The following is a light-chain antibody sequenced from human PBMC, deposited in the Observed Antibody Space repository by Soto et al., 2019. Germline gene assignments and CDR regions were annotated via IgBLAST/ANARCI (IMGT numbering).Light chain of an antibody. CDR1: QSISSY. CDR2: AAS. Sequence: DIQMTQSPSSLSASVGDRVTITCRASQSISSYLNWYQQKPGKAPNLLIYAASSLQSGVPSRFSGSGSGTDFTLTISSLQPEDFATYYYQQSYTTPRTLGGGTKVEI. V-gene: IGKV1-39*01. J-gene: IGKJ4*01. CDR3: QQSYTTPRT.